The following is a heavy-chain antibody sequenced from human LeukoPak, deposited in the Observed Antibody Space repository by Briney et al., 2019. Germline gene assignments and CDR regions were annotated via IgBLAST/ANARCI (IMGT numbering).Heavy chain of an antibody. V-gene: IGHV1-46*01. Sequence: GASVKVSCKASGYTFTSYYMHWVRQAPGQGLEWMGIINPSGGSTSYAQKFQGRVTMTRDTSTSTVYMELSSLRSEDTAVYYCARDSPWQYCSGGSCYDRGVGAFDIWGQGTMVTVSS. J-gene: IGHJ3*02. D-gene: IGHD2-15*01. CDR2: INPSGGST. CDR3: ARDSPWQYCSGGSCYDRGVGAFDI. CDR1: GYTFTSYY.